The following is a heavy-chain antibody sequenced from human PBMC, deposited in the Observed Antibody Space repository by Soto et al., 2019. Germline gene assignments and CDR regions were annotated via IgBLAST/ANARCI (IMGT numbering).Heavy chain of an antibody. Sequence: ASVKVSCKASGYTFTSHKINWVRQATGQGLEWMGWMDPDSGKTAYVQKFQGRVTMTRNTSIGTAYMELNSLRSEDTAMYYCARQHDDYWGGYENDYWGQGTLVTVSS. CDR2: MDPDSGKT. J-gene: IGHJ4*02. CDR1: GYTFTSHK. CDR3: ARQHDDYWGGYENDY. D-gene: IGHD3-3*01. V-gene: IGHV1-8*01.